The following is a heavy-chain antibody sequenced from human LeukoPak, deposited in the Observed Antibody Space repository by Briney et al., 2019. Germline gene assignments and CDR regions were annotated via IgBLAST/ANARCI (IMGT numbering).Heavy chain of an antibody. Sequence: SETLSLTCTVSGGSISSGSYYWSWIRQPAGKGLEWIGCIYPSGSTNYNPSLKSRVTISVDTSKNQFSLKLSSVTAADTAVYYCARDVLGGYYYYYYMDVWGKGTTVTVSS. D-gene: IGHD1-26*01. CDR2: IYPSGST. CDR3: ARDVLGGYYYYYYMDV. V-gene: IGHV4-61*02. CDR1: GGSISSGSYY. J-gene: IGHJ6*03.